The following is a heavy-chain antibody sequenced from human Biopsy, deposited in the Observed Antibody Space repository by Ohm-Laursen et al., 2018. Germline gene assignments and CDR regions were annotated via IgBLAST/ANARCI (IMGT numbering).Heavy chain of an antibody. Sequence: PGTLSLTCIVSGGSISSNYYYWGWIRQPPGKGLEWIGSIYYRGNTNYNPSLKSRVTISVDTSKNQFSLKVSSVTAADTALYFCARHPTGFWFDPWGHGTLVTVSS. CDR2: IYYRGNT. CDR1: GGSISSNYYY. V-gene: IGHV4-39*01. CDR3: ARHPTGFWFDP. J-gene: IGHJ5*02.